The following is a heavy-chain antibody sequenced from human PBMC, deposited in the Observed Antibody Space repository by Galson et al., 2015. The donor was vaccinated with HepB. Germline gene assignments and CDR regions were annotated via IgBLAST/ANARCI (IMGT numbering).Heavy chain of an antibody. J-gene: IGHJ6*02. CDR2: ISYDGSNK. Sequence: SLRLSCAASGFTFSSYGMHWVRQAPGKGLEWVAVISYDGSNKYYADSVKGRFTISRDNSKNTLYLQMNSLRAEDTAVYYCAKDFHVLRYFDWLLDGMDVWGQGTTVTVSS. CDR1: GFTFSSYG. V-gene: IGHV3-30*18. CDR3: AKDFHVLRYFDWLLDGMDV. D-gene: IGHD3-9*01.